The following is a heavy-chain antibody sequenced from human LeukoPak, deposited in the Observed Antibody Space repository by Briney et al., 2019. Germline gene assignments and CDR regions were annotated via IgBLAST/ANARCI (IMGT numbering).Heavy chain of an antibody. Sequence: GGSLRLSCAASGFTFSTYAMHWVRQAPGKGLEYVSFISSNGGTTYYVNSVKGRFTISRDNSKNTLYLQMGSLRPDDVAVYYCARDGTDYWGQGTLVTVSS. D-gene: IGHD1-26*01. CDR1: GFTFSTYA. V-gene: IGHV3-64*01. J-gene: IGHJ4*02. CDR2: ISSNGGTT. CDR3: ARDGTDY.